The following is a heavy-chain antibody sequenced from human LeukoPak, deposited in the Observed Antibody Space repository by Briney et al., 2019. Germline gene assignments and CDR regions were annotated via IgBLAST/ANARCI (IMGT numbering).Heavy chain of an antibody. Sequence: SQTLSLTCTVSGGSISSGGCYWSWIRQHPGKGLEWIWYIYYSGSTYYNPSLKSRVTISVDTSKNQFSLKLSSVTAADTAVYYCARDSPHSYGYDDAFDIWGQGTMVTVSS. J-gene: IGHJ3*02. CDR3: ARDSPHSYGYDDAFDI. V-gene: IGHV4-31*03. D-gene: IGHD5-18*01. CDR1: GGSISSGGCY. CDR2: IYYSGST.